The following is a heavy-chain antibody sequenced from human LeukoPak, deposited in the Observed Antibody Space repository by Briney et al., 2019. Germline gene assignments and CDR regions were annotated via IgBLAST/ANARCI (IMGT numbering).Heavy chain of an antibody. J-gene: IGHJ6*03. CDR1: GGSFSGYY. CDR3: ARGVPSGGYYYYYMDV. Sequence: PSETLSLTCAVYGGSFSGYYWSWIRQPPGKGLEWIGEINHSGSTNYNPSLKSRVTISVDTSKNQLSLKLSSVTAADTAVYYCARGVPSGGYYYYYMDVWGKGTAVTVSS. CDR2: INHSGST. D-gene: IGHD2-15*01. V-gene: IGHV4-34*01.